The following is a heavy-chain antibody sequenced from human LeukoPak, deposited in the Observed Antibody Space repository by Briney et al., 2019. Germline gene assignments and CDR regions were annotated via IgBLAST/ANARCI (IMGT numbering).Heavy chain of an antibody. Sequence: GGSLRLSCATSGFTFRSYWMTWVRQSPEKGLEWVANIKSDGTGKYNVDSVKGRFTISRDNTKDSLYLAMNSLRAEDTAVYYCARGGQAGTGDYWGQGTLVTVSS. CDR2: IKSDGTGK. V-gene: IGHV3-7*01. D-gene: IGHD3-10*01. J-gene: IGHJ4*02. CDR3: ARGGQAGTGDY. CDR1: GFTFRSYW.